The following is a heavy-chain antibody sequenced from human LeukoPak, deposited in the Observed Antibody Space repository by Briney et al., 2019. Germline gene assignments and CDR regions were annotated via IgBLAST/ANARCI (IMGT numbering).Heavy chain of an antibody. CDR3: AKEQRIRHCSEGVCMEGYYFDY. CDR2: LRHGGGTA. Sequence: GSLRLSCTGSGFPFNMFAMNWVRQAPGQGLEWVSGLRHGGGTANYADSVKGRFTISRDTSKNMVFLQMNDLRPEDTAVYYCAKEQRIRHCSEGVCMEGYYFDYWGQGSLVTVHS. V-gene: IGHV3-23*01. J-gene: IGHJ4*02. D-gene: IGHD2-8*01. CDR1: GFPFNMFA.